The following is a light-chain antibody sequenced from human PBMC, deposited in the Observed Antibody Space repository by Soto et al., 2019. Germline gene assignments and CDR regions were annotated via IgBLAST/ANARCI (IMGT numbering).Light chain of an antibody. Sequence: QCVLTQPPSASGSPGQSVTISCTGTSSDVGAYDYVSWYQQHPGKAPKLMIYEINKRPSGVPDRFSGSKSGNTASLTVSGLQAEDEADYYCSSFAGSNNFPYVFGTGTKVTVL. V-gene: IGLV2-8*01. CDR1: SSDVGAYDY. CDR2: EIN. CDR3: SSFAGSNNFPYV. J-gene: IGLJ1*01.